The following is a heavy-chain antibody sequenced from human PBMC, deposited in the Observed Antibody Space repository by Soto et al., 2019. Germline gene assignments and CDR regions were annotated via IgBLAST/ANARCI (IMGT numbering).Heavy chain of an antibody. CDR3: ARGPDYDFWTGYYTDYYYYYMDV. CDR1: GGSISSYY. V-gene: IGHV4-59*08. J-gene: IGHJ6*03. Sequence: SETLSLTCTVSGGSISSYYWRWLRQPPGKGLEWLGYIYYSGSTNYNPSLKSRVTISVDTSKNQFSLKLSSVTAADTAVYYCARGPDYDFWTGYYTDYYYYYMDVWGKGTTVTVSS. D-gene: IGHD3-3*01. CDR2: IYYSGST.